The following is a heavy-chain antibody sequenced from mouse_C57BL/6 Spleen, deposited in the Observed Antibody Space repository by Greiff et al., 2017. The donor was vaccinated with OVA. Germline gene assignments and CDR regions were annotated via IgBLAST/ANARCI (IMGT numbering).Heavy chain of an antibody. Sequence: QVQLKQSGAELARPGASVKMSCKASGYTFTSYTMHWVKQRPGQGLEWIGYINPSSGYTKYNQKFKDKATLTADKSSSTAYMQLSSLTSEDSAVYYCARSDVWYYFDYWGQGTTLTVSS. CDR2: INPSSGYT. D-gene: IGHD1-1*02. J-gene: IGHJ2*01. CDR1: GYTFTSYT. V-gene: IGHV1-4*01. CDR3: ARSDVWYYFDY.